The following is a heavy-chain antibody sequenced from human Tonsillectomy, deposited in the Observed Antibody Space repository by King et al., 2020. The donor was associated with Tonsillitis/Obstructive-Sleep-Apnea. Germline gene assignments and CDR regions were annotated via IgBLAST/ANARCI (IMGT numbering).Heavy chain of an antibody. J-gene: IGHJ4*02. CDR2: IKGDGSET. Sequence: VQLVESGGGLVQAGGSLRRSCAASEFTFNTYWMYWVRQPPGEGLVWVSRIKGDGSETTYADSVKGRFTITRDNAKNTLCPHINRLTAEDTAVYYCAKGGSYYSVPLDYWGQGTLVTVSS. D-gene: IGHD1-26*01. V-gene: IGHV3-74*01. CDR3: AKGGSYYSVPLDY. CDR1: EFTFNTYW.